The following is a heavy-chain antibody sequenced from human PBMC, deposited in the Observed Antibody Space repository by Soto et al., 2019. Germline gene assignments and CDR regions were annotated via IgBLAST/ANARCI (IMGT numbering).Heavy chain of an antibody. V-gene: IGHV2-5*02. J-gene: IGHJ4*02. Sequence: QITLKESGPTLVKPTQTLTLTCTFSGFSLSSTRVAVGWIRQPPGKALEWLALIYWDDDKRYSPFLKSRLTITKDTSKNQVVLTMPNMDPVDTATYYCAHSVVAGLGYDFDYWVQVTLVTVSS. D-gene: IGHD6-19*01. CDR1: GFSLSSTRVA. CDR2: IYWDDDK. CDR3: AHSVVAGLGYDFDY.